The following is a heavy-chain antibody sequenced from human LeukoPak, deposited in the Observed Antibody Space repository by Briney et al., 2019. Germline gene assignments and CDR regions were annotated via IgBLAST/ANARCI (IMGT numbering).Heavy chain of an antibody. CDR1: GFSLSTSGVG. D-gene: IGHD3-3*01. V-gene: IGHV2-5*01. CDR2: IYWNDDK. Sequence: SGPALVKPTQTLTLTCTFSGFSLSTSGVGVGWIRQPPGKALEWLALIYWNDDKRYSPSLKSRLTITKDTSKNQVVLTMTNMDPVDTATYYCAHRRGSIFGVGNNWFDPWGQGTLVTVSS. J-gene: IGHJ5*02. CDR3: AHRRGSIFGVGNNWFDP.